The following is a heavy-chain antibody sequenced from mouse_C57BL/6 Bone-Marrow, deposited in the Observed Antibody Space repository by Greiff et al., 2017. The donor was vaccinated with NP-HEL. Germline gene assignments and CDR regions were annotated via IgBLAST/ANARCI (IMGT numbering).Heavy chain of an antibody. CDR1: GYTFTSYW. D-gene: IGHD1-1*01. CDR3: ARFITTVVGYFDV. Sequence: VQLQQPGAELVKPGASVKLSCKASGYTFTSYWMHWVKQRPGRGLEWIGRIDPNSGGTKYNEKFKSKATLTVYKPSSTAYMQLSSLTSEDSAVYYFARFITTVVGYFDVWGTGTTVTVSS. V-gene: IGHV1-72*01. CDR2: IDPNSGGT. J-gene: IGHJ1*03.